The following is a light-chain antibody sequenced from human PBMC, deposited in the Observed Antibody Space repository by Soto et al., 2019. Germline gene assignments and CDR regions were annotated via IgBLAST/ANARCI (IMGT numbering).Light chain of an antibody. CDR1: QSLLHSNGYNY. CDR3: MQALQTPIT. V-gene: IGKV2-28*01. J-gene: IGKJ5*01. CDR2: LGS. Sequence: DIVMTQSPLSLPVTPGEPASISCRSSQSLLHSNGYNYLDWYLQKPGQSPQLLIYLGSNRASGVPDRFSGSGSGTDFTLKISSAEAEDVWVYYCMQALQTPITFGQGTRLEIK.